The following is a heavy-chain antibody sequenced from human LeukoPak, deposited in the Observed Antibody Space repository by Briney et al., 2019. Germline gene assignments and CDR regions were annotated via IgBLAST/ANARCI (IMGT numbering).Heavy chain of an antibody. CDR2: IYPGDSDT. D-gene: IGHD2-21*02. CDR3: ARLGVVVTASGWFDP. V-gene: IGHV5-51*01. J-gene: IGHJ5*02. CDR1: GYSFTSYW. Sequence: PGESLKISCKGSGYSFTSYWIGWVRQMPGKGLEWMGIIYPGDSDTRYSPSFQGQVTISADKSISTAYLQWSSLKASDTAMYYCARLGVVVTASGWFDPWGQGTLVTVSS.